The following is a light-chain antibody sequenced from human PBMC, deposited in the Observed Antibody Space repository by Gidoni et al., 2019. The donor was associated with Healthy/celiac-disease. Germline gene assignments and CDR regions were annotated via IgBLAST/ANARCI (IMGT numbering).Light chain of an antibody. CDR2: LGS. CDR1: QSLLHSNGYNY. J-gene: IGKJ3*01. Sequence: DIVMTQSPLSLPVTPGEPASISCRSSQSLLHSNGYNYLDWYLQKPGQSPQLLIYLGSNRASGVPDRFSGSGSGTDFTLKISRVEAADVGVYYCMQALQTPFFGPGTKVDIK. V-gene: IGKV2-28*01. CDR3: MQALQTPF.